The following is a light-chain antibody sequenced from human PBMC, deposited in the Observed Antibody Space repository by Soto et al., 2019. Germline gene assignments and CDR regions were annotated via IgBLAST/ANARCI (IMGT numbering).Light chain of an antibody. V-gene: IGKV1-39*01. CDR1: QDISFY. J-gene: IGKJ1*01. CDR3: KQSDSTPWT. CDR2: AAS. Sequence: DIQVTQSPSSLSASVGDRVTITCRASQDISFYLNWYQQQPGKAPKLLIYAASYLEGGVQSRFSGSGSGTDFTLTISSLQPYDFATYYCKQSDSTPWTFGQGTRVEIK.